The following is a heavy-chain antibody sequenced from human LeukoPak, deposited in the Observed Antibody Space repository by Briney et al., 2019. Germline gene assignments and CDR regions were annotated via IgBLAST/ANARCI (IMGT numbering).Heavy chain of an antibody. Sequence: SETLSLTCTVSGGSISSSSYYWGWIRQPPGKGLEWIGSIYYSGSTYYNPSLKSRVTISVDTSKNQFSLKLSSVTAADTAVYYCARSGVVVPAAMGGLDYWGQGTLVTVSS. CDR3: ARSGVVVPAAMGGLDY. D-gene: IGHD2-2*01. J-gene: IGHJ4*02. V-gene: IGHV4-39*07. CDR1: GGSISSSSYY. CDR2: IYYSGST.